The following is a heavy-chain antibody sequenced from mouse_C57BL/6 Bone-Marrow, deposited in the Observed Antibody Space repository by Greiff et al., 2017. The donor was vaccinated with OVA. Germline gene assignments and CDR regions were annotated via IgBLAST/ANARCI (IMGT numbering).Heavy chain of an antibody. CDR1: GYTFTSYW. Sequence: QVQLQQSGAELVRPGASVKLSCTASGYTFTSYWITWVKQRPGQGLEWIGDIYPGSGSTNYNEKFKSKATLTVDTSSSTAYMQLSSLTSEDSAVYYCAMFYDYIDYWGQGTTLTVSS. V-gene: IGHV1-55*01. CDR2: IYPGSGST. J-gene: IGHJ2*01. CDR3: AMFYDYIDY. D-gene: IGHD2-3*01.